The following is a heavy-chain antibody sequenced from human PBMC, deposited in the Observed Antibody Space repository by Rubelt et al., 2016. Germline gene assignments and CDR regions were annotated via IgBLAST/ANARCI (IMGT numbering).Heavy chain of an antibody. CDR3: ARGVPGDH. CDR2: ISYDGSNK. J-gene: IGHJ4*02. D-gene: IGHD3-10*01. V-gene: IGHV3-30*04. CDR1: GFTFSSYA. Sequence: QVQLVESGGGVVQPGRSLRLSCAASGFTFSSYAMHWVRQAPGKGLEWVAVISYDGSNKYYADSVKGRLTISRDNSKNTLYLQMNSLRAEDTAVYYCARGVPGDHWGQGTLVTVSS.